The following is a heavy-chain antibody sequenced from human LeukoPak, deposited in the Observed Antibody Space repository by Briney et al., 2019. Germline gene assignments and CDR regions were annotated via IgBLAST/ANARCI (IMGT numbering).Heavy chain of an antibody. CDR3: VIPAVVVTTGLDY. D-gene: IGHD2-15*01. Sequence: SETQSLTCSVSGRSISSSTFYWGWIRQPPGKGLEWIGSIYYSGSTYYNPSLKSRVTISVDTSKNQFSLKLSSVTAADTAVYYCVIPAVVVTTGLDYWLEAAMVTVSS. V-gene: IGHV4-39*01. J-gene: IGHJ4*02. CDR1: GRSISSSTFY. CDR2: IYYSGST.